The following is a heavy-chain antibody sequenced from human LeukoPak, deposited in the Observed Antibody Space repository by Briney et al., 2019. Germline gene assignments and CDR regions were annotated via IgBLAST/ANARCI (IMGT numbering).Heavy chain of an antibody. V-gene: IGHV4-39*01. CDR3: ASSPRDCTNGVCFLAAAGYYFDY. D-gene: IGHD2-8*01. CDR2: IYYSGST. CDR1: GGSISSSSYY. J-gene: IGHJ4*02. Sequence: SETLSLTCTVSGGSISSSSYYWGWIRQPPGKGLEWIGSIYYSGSTYYNPPLKSRVTISVDTSKNQFSLKLSSVTAADTAVYYCASSPRDCTNGVCFLAAAGYYFDYWGQGTLVTVSS.